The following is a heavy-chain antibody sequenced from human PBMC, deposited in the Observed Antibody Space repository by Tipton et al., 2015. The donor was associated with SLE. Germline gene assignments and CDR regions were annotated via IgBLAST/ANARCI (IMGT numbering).Heavy chain of an antibody. D-gene: IGHD6-19*01. CDR3: AKELGVSSGWYYSFDY. CDR1: GFTFSTYA. CDR2: IGSSGGST. V-gene: IGHV3-23*01. J-gene: IGHJ4*02. Sequence: SLRLSCAASGFTFSTYAMNWVRQAPGKGLEWVSSIGSSGGSTYYADSVRGRFTISRDNSKNILYLQMNSLRAEDTAVYYCAKELGVSSGWYYSFDYWGQGTLVTVSS.